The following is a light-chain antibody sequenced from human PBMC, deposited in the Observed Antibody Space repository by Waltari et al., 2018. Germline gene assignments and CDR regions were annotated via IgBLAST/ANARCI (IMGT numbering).Light chain of an antibody. CDR3: QQSYSTPDT. CDR2: EAS. V-gene: IGKV1-39*01. Sequence: DIQMTQSPSTLSASVGDRVTMTCRASQSIINYLNWYQQKPGRAPKLLIFEASNLQPGVPSRFSGTGSGTDYTLTISSLQPEDRASYYCQQSYSTPDTFGQGTKVEIK. J-gene: IGKJ2*01. CDR1: QSIINY.